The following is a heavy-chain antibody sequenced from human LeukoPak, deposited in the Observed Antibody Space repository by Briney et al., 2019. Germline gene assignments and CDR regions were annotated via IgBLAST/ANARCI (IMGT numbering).Heavy chain of an antibody. CDR1: GFAVSSNY. D-gene: IGHD6-19*01. V-gene: IGHV3-53*01. Sequence: GGSLRLSCAASGFAVSSNYMSWVRQAPGKGLEWVSVIYSGGSTYYADSVKGRFSISRDNSKNTLYLQMNCLRAEDTAVYYCARGRQYSTGWYYFDYWGQGTLVTVSS. CDR3: ARGRQYSTGWYYFDY. J-gene: IGHJ4*02. CDR2: IYSGGST.